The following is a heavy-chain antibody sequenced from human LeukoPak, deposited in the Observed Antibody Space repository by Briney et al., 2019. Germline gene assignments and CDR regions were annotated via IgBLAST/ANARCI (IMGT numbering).Heavy chain of an antibody. CDR3: AKNVGQVWLPLGY. CDR2: ISSGGNT. J-gene: IGHJ4*02. CDR1: GFTFDSYA. D-gene: IGHD5-18*01. Sequence: GGSLRLSCAASGFTFDSYAMNWVRQAPGMGLEWVSGISSGGNTYYADSVKGRFTISRDNSTNSLYLQMNSLRAEDTAVYYCAKNVGQVWLPLGYWGQGTLVTVSS. V-gene: IGHV3-23*01.